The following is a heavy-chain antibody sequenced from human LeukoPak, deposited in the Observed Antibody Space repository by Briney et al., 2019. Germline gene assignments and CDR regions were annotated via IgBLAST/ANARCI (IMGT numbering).Heavy chain of an antibody. CDR3: ASLNGGYVGGNSSPMDV. J-gene: IGHJ6*02. Sequence: GGSLRLSCAASGFTFSSYAMSWVRQAPGKGLEWVSAISGSGGSTYYADSVKGRFTISRDNSKNTLYLQMNSLRAEDTAVYYCASLNGGYVGGNSSPMDVWGQGTTVTVSS. CDR1: GFTFSSYA. CDR2: ISGSGGST. V-gene: IGHV3-23*01. D-gene: IGHD5-12*01.